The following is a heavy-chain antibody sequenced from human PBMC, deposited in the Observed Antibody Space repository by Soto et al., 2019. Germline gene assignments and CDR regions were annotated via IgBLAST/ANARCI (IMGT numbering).Heavy chain of an antibody. D-gene: IGHD6-19*01. V-gene: IGHV3-64*01. CDR3: ARQWLGSCYFDY. CDR1: GFTFTSYA. Sequence: EVQLVESGGGLVQPGGSLRLSCAASGFTFTSYAMHWVRQAPGKGLEYVSAISSNGGSTYYANSVKGRFTISRDNSKNTLYFQMGSLRVEDMAVYYCARQWLGSCYFDYWGQGTVVTVSS. CDR2: ISSNGGST. J-gene: IGHJ4*02.